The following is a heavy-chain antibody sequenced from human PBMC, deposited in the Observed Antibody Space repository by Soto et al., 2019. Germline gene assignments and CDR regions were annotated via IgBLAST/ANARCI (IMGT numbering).Heavy chain of an antibody. J-gene: IGHJ3*01. V-gene: IGHV1-18*01. D-gene: IGHD3-22*01. CDR2: ISAYNGNT. Sequence: GASVKVSCKASGYTFTSYGISWVRQAPGQGLEWMGWISAYNGNTNYAQKLQGRVTMTTDTSTSKAYMELRSLRSDDTAVYYCARYPYYFDSIGYLNDAFDFWGQGTMVTVSS. CDR1: GYTFTSYG. CDR3: ARYPYYFDSIGYLNDAFDF.